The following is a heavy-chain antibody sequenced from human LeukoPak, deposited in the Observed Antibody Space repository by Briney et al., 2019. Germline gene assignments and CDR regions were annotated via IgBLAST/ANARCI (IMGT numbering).Heavy chain of an antibody. V-gene: IGHV1-3*03. Sequence: ASVKVSCKASGYTFTNFYIHWVRQAPGQRLEWMGWINTGNGNTKYSQEFQGRVTITRDTSANTAYMELSSLRSEDMAVYYCARAVKYRSGPLTDLLPYYFDYWGQGTLVTVSS. CDR2: INTGNGNT. D-gene: IGHD6-19*01. CDR3: ARAVKYRSGPLTDLLPYYFDY. CDR1: GYTFTNFY. J-gene: IGHJ4*02.